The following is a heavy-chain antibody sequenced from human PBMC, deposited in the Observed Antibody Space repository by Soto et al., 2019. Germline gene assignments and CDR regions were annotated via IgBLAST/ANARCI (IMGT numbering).Heavy chain of an antibody. V-gene: IGHV3-30-3*01. CDR3: ARDGPYGSGSYPLGMDV. CDR1: GFTFSSYA. CDR2: ISYDGSNK. Sequence: QVQLVESGGGVVQPGRSLRLSCAASGFTFSSYAMHWVRQAPGKGLEWVAVISYDGSNKYYADSVKGRFTTSRDNSKNTLYLQMNSLRAEDTAVYYCARDGPYGSGSYPLGMDVWGQGTTVTVSS. J-gene: IGHJ6*02. D-gene: IGHD3-10*01.